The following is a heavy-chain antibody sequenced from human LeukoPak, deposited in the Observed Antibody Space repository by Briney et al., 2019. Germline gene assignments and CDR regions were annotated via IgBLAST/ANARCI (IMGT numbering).Heavy chain of an antibody. J-gene: IGHJ5*02. V-gene: IGHV1-2*02. CDR2: INPNSGGT. Sequence: ASVKVSCKASGYTFTGYYMHWVRQAPGQGLEWMGWINPNSGGTNYAQKFQGRVTMTRDTSISTAYMELSRLRSDDTAVYYCARFTYSGSYSWSDPWGQGTLVTVSS. CDR1: GYTFTGYY. D-gene: IGHD1-26*01. CDR3: ARFTYSGSYSWSDP.